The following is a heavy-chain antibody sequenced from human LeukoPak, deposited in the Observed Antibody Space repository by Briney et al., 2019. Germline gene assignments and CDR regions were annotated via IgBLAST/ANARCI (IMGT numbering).Heavy chain of an antibody. Sequence: PSETLSLTCTVSGGFISSYYWSWIRQPAGKGLEWIGRIYASWCHNFNPSLKSRVTMSVDTSKNQFSLNLSSVTAADTAVYYCARLQLSGSHWGSFYWYFDLWGRGTLVTVSS. V-gene: IGHV4-4*07. CDR2: IYASWCH. D-gene: IGHD3-3*01. CDR1: GGFISSYY. CDR3: ARLQLSGSHWGSFYWYFDL. J-gene: IGHJ2*01.